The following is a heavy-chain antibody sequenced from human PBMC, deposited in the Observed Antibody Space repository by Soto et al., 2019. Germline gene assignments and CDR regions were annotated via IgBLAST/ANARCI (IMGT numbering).Heavy chain of an antibody. CDR2: IYPGDSDT. CDR3: ARLTSSGYYYFDY. J-gene: IGHJ4*02. Sequence: GESLKISCKGSGYSFTSYSIGLVRQMPGKDLEWMGIIYPGDSDTRYSPSFQGQVTISADKSISTAYLQWSSLKASDTAMYYCARLTSSGYYYFDYWGQGTLVTVSS. CDR1: GYSFTSYS. V-gene: IGHV5-51*01. D-gene: IGHD3-22*01.